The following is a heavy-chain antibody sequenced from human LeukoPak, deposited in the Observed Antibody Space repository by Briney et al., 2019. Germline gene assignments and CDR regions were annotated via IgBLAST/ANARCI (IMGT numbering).Heavy chain of an antibody. Sequence: PGGSLRLSCSASGFTFSSYAMHWVRQAPGKGLEYVSAISSNGGSTSYADSVKGRFTISRDNSKNTLYLQMSSLRAEDTAVYYCVKFRWELRPVDYYYGMDVWGQGTTVTVPS. D-gene: IGHD1-26*01. CDR3: VKFRWELRPVDYYYGMDV. J-gene: IGHJ6*02. CDR1: GFTFSSYA. CDR2: ISSNGGST. V-gene: IGHV3-64D*09.